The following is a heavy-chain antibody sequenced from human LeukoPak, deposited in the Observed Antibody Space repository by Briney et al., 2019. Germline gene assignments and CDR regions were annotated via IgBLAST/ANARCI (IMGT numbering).Heavy chain of an antibody. D-gene: IGHD3-3*02. CDR3: ARGRFSVYYFDY. CDR1: GGSFSDYY. V-gene: IGHV4-34*01. Sequence: SETLSLTCGASGGSFSDYYWSWIRQPPGKGLEWIGEIIHSGATSSNPSLKSRVTISMVPSKNQFSLKLSSMTAADTAVYYCARGRFSVYYFDYWGQGSLVTVSS. J-gene: IGHJ4*02. CDR2: IIHSGAT.